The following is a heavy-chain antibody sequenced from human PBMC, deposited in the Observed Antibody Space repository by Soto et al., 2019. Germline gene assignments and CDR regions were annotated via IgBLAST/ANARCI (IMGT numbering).Heavy chain of an antibody. D-gene: IGHD7-27*01. J-gene: IGHJ3*02. V-gene: IGHV3-23*01. Sequence: GGSLRLSCAASGFPFSTYAMSWVRQAPGRGLEWVSAIRGSSYTTYYADSVKGRFTISRDNSKSTLSLQMNSLRGEDTAIYYCAKESWGHAFDTWGQGTMVTVSS. CDR3: AKESWGHAFDT. CDR1: GFPFSTYA. CDR2: IRGSSYTT.